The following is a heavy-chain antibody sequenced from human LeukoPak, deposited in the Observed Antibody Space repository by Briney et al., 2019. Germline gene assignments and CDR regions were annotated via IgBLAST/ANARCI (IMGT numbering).Heavy chain of an antibody. CDR3: AREYSNGWYDSNWFDP. D-gene: IGHD6-19*01. J-gene: IGHJ5*02. Sequence: ASVKVSCKAFGYTFTNNFMHWVRQAPGRRPEWMGLVSPTGGFTAYAQKFQGRVTLTRDLSTSTDYLELSSLRSEDTAVYYCAREYSNGWYDSNWFDPWGQGTLATVSS. CDR1: GYTFTNNF. CDR2: VSPTGGFT. V-gene: IGHV1-46*01.